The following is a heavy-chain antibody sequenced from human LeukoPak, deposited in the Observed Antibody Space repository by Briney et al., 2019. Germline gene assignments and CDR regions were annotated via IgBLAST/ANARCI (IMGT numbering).Heavy chain of an antibody. V-gene: IGHV4-59*12. Sequence: SSETLSLTCTVSGGSISSYYWSWIRQPPGKGLEWIGYIYYSGSTYYNPSLKSRVTISVDTSKNQFSLKLSSVTAADTAVYYCARVSVDVLLWFGEFPKGFDPWGQGTLVTVSS. J-gene: IGHJ5*02. D-gene: IGHD3-10*01. CDR1: GGSISSYY. CDR3: ARVSVDVLLWFGEFPKGFDP. CDR2: IYYSGST.